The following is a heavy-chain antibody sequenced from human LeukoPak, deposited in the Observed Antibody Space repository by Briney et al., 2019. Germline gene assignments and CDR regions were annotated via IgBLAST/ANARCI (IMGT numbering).Heavy chain of an antibody. CDR1: GYTFTSYG. J-gene: IGHJ6*02. D-gene: IGHD4-17*01. CDR3: AKNTILNYGDYYYGMDV. Sequence: ASVKVSCKASGYTFTSYGISWVRQAPRQGLEWMGWISAYNGNTNYAQKLQGRVTMTTDTSTSTAYMELRSLRSDDTAVYYCAKNTILNYGDYYYGMDVWGQGTTVTVSS. CDR2: ISAYNGNT. V-gene: IGHV1-18*01.